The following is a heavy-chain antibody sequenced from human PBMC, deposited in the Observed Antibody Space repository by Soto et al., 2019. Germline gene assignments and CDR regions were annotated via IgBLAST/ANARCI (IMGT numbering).Heavy chain of an antibody. V-gene: IGHV3-53*04. CDR3: ARVENGDSFDY. J-gene: IGHJ4*02. D-gene: IGHD4-17*01. CDR2: IYSDAGT. Sequence: EVQLVESGGGLVQPGGSLRLSCAASGFTVSSIHMSWVRQAPGKGLEWVSVIYSDAGTYYADSVKGRFTISRHNSKNTLHLQMNRLRPEDTAVCYCARVENGDSFDYWGQGTLVTVSS. CDR1: GFTVSSIH.